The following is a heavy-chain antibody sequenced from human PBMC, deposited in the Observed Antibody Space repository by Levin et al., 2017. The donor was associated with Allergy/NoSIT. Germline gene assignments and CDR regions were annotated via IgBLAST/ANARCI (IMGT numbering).Heavy chain of an antibody. D-gene: IGHD1-1*01. J-gene: IGHJ4*02. CDR1: GFTFRLFP. CDR2: ISHDGSSK. Sequence: LSLTCAASGFTFRLFPMHWVRPAPGKGLEWVAVISHDGSSKNYADSVKGRFTISRDNSKNTVSLQMNSLRAEDTAVYYCAGGGNWNYFDYWGQGTVVTVSS. CDR3: AGGGNWNYFDY. V-gene: IGHV3-30-3*01.